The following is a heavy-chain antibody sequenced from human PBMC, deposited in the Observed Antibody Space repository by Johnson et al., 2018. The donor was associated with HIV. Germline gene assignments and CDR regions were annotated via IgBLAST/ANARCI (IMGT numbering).Heavy chain of an antibody. CDR2: ISSIGSTI. J-gene: IGHJ3*01. CDR3: ARDPGPGSSSHERSWGGFDL. D-gene: IGHD6-6*01. V-gene: IGHV3-11*04. CDR1: GFTFSDYY. Sequence: QVQLVESGGGLVKPGGSLRLSCAASGFTFSDYYMSWIRQAPGKGLEWVSYISSIGSTIYYADSVKGRFTISSDNAKNTLYLQMNSLRVDDTAVYYCARDPGPGSSSHERSWGGFDLWGQGTTVTVSS.